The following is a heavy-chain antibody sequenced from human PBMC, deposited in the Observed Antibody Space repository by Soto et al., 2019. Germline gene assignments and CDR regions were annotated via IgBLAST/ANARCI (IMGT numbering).Heavy chain of an antibody. D-gene: IGHD6-19*01. J-gene: IGHJ5*02. CDR1: GFSFNTFD. V-gene: IGHV3-23*01. CDR3: ARDGYSGWYPNWFDP. CDR2: ISGRDEST. Sequence: HPGGSLRLSCAASGFSFNTFDMSWVRQAPGKGLEWLSFISGRDESTHYADSVKGRFTISRDNSKNTLFLQMNSLRAEDTAVYYCARDGYSGWYPNWFDPWGQGTLVTVSS.